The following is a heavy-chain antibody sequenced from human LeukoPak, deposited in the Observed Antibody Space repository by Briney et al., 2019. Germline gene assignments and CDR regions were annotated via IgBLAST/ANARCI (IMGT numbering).Heavy chain of an antibody. V-gene: IGHV3-7*03. D-gene: IGHD3-10*01. CDR1: GFTFSSYW. J-gene: IGHJ4*02. CDR3: ARRMSGSGSYMRRGFDY. Sequence: PGGSLRLSCAASGFTFSSYWMSWVRQAPGKGLEWVANIKQDGSEKYYVDSVKGRFTISSDNAKNSLYLQMNSLRAEDTAVYYCARRMSGSGSYMRRGFDYWGQGTLVTVSS. CDR2: IKQDGSEK.